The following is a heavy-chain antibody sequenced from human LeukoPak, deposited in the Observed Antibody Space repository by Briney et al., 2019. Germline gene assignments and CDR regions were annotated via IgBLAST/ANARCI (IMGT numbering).Heavy chain of an antibody. CDR2: IYYSGST. CDR1: GGSISSSSYY. V-gene: IGHV4-39*02. D-gene: IGHD3-22*01. J-gene: IGHJ4*02. Sequence: SGTLSLTCTVSGGSISSSSYYWGWIRQPPGKGLEWIGSIYYSGSTYYNPSLKSRVTISVDTSKNQFSLKLSSVTAADTAVYYCARDYYDSSGYSYFDYWGQGTLVTVSS. CDR3: ARDYYDSSGYSYFDY.